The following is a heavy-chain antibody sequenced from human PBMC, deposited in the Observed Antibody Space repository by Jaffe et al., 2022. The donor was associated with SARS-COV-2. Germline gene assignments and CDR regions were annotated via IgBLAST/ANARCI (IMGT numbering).Heavy chain of an antibody. CDR3: AKDALSVADASPFEN. CDR1: GFTFHDYA. D-gene: IGHD2-15*01. CDR2: ISWNSGYI. Sequence: EVQLVESGGGVVQPGRSLRLSCAVSGFTFHDYAMHWVRQVPGKGLEWVSGISWNSGYIDYADSVKGRFTISRDNAKKSLYLQMNSLRPEDTAFYYCAKDALSVADASPFENWGQGTLVTVS. V-gene: IGHV3-9*01. J-gene: IGHJ4*02.